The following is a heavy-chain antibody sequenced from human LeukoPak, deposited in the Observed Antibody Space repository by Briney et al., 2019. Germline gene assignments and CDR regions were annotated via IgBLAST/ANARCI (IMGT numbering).Heavy chain of an antibody. CDR2: ISGDGGST. CDR3: AKDTHSNYGRDWFDP. V-gene: IGHV3-43*02. Sequence: PGGSLRLSCAASGFTFDDYAMHWIRQAPGKGLEWVSLISGDGGSTYYADSVKGRFTISRDNSKNSLYLQMNSLRTEDTALYYCAKDTHSNYGRDWFDPWGQGTLVTVSS. CDR1: GFTFDDYA. J-gene: IGHJ5*02. D-gene: IGHD4-11*01.